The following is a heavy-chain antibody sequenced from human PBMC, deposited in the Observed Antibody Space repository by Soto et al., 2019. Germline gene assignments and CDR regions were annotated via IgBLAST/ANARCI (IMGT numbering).Heavy chain of an antibody. V-gene: IGHV1-18*01. J-gene: IGHJ6*02. CDR2: ISPYNDDT. Sequence: GASVKVSCKASVYSISSYGITWVRQDPGQGLEWLGWISPYNDDTKYAQRLQGRVTMTTDTSTRTAYMDIRGLRSDDTAIYYCARGGYYDSSGARNYHYYGMDVWGQGTTVTVSS. D-gene: IGHD3-22*01. CDR3: ARGGYYDSSGARNYHYYGMDV. CDR1: VYSISSYG.